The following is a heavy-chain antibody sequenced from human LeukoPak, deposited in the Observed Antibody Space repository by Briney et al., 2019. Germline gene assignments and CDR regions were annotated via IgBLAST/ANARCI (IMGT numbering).Heavy chain of an antibody. CDR3: ARGWSGYCTNGVCYVFDY. D-gene: IGHD2-8*01. V-gene: IGHV4-34*01. Sequence: SEALSLTCAVYGGSFSGYYWSWIRQPPGKGLAWIGEINHSGSTNYNPSLKSRVTISVDTSKNQFSLKLSSVTAADTAVYYCARGWSGYCTNGVCYVFDYWGQGTLVTVSS. CDR1: GGSFSGYY. J-gene: IGHJ4*02. CDR2: INHSGST.